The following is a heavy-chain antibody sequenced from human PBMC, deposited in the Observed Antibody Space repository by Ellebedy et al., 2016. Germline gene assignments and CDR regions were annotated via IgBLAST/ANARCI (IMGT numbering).Heavy chain of an antibody. CDR3: ARRSGYSSGYLDN. CDR1: GYSFASPW. Sequence: KVSCKGSGYSFASPWIAWVRQKPGKGLEWMGIIYPGDSSTKYRPSVQGQVTISADKSISTAYLHLSSLKTSDTAMYYCARRSGYSSGYLDNWGQGTLLTVSS. D-gene: IGHD5-18*01. CDR2: IYPGDSST. V-gene: IGHV5-51*01. J-gene: IGHJ4*02.